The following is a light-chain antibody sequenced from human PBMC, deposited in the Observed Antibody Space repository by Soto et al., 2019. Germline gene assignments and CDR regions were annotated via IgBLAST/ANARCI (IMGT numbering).Light chain of an antibody. CDR3: AAWDDSLNGEVV. J-gene: IGLJ2*01. V-gene: IGLV1-44*01. Sequence: QSVLTQPPSASGTPGQRVTISCSGSSSNIGSNSVNWYQQLPGTAPKLLIYSTNQRPSGVPDRFSGSKSDTSASLAISGLPSEDEADYYCAAWDDSLNGEVVFGGGTKVTVL. CDR1: SSNIGSNS. CDR2: STN.